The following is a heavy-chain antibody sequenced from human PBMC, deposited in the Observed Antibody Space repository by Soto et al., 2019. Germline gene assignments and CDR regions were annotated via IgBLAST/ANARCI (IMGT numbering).Heavy chain of an antibody. D-gene: IGHD6-19*01. J-gene: IGHJ6*03. CDR3: ASTGIAVADPTYYYYYMDV. CDR2: IIPILGIA. Sequence: GASVNVSCKASGGTFSSYTISWVRQAPGQGLKWMGRIIPILGIANYAQKFQGRVTITADKSTSTAYMELSSLRSEDTAVYYCASTGIAVADPTYYYYYMDVWGKGTTVTVSS. V-gene: IGHV1-69*02. CDR1: GGTFSSYT.